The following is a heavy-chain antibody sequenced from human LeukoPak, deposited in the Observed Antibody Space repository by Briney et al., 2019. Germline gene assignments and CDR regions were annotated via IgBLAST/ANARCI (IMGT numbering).Heavy chain of an antibody. CDR1: GFTSSTYS. V-gene: IGHV3-21*01. J-gene: IGHJ4*02. D-gene: IGHD2-15*01. Sequence: PGRSLRPSCAASGFTSSTYSMNCVRQAPGKGLEWVSSISSGSRYIYYADSVKGRFTIPRDNAKNALYLQMNSVRAEDTAVYYCARCSGGSCYHSVDYWGQGTMVTVSS. CDR3: ARCSGGSCYHSVDY. CDR2: ISSGSRYI.